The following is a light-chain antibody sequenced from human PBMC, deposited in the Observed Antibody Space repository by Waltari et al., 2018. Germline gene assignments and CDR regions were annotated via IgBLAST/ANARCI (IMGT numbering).Light chain of an antibody. CDR2: GSN. CDR1: NSNIGRNS. Sequence: QSVLTQPPSASGTPGRRVTISCSGTNSNIGRNSVFWYQQLPGSAPKLLIYGSNQRPSGVPDRFSASKSGTSASLAISGLRSEDAADYYCAAWDDSLSVSYVFGSGTKVTV. V-gene: IGLV1-47*01. J-gene: IGLJ1*01. CDR3: AAWDDSLSVSYV.